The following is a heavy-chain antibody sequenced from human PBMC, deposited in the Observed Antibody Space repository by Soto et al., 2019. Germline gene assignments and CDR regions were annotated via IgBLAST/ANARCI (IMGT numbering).Heavy chain of an antibody. V-gene: IGHV3-23*01. Sequence: HPGGSLRLSCAASGFTFRSYAMSWVRQAPGKGLEWVSVISGSGLSTYFADSVKGRFTISRDNSKNTLYLQMNSLRAEDTAVYYCAKGRSSGPHDAFDIWGQGTMVTVSS. CDR2: ISGSGLST. CDR3: AKGRSSGPHDAFDI. D-gene: IGHD6-19*01. CDR1: GFTFRSYA. J-gene: IGHJ3*02.